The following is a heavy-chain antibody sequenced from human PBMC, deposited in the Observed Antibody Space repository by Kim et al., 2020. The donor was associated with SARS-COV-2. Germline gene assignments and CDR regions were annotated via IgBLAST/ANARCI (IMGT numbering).Heavy chain of an antibody. Sequence: SETLSLTCAVYGGSFSGYYWSWIRQPPGKGLEWIGEINHSGSTNYNPSLKSRVTISVDTSKNQFSLKLSSVTAADTAVYYCASSRGVVVAAPFDYWGQGTLVTVSS. CDR1: GGSFSGYY. V-gene: IGHV4-34*01. CDR3: ASSRGVVVAAPFDY. CDR2: INHSGST. J-gene: IGHJ4*02. D-gene: IGHD2-15*01.